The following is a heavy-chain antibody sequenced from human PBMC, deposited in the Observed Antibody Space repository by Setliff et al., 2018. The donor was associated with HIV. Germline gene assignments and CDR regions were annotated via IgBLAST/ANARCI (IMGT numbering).Heavy chain of an antibody. CDR3: ARDVGLCGVDCWPYFYFDL. CDR1: GGFISNHY. V-gene: IGHV4-59*11. Sequence: PSEILSLTCTISGGFISNHYWNWIRQPPGKGLDWIGSTHYSGSSYYSPSLKSRVTISLDTSKNQFSLKLSSMNAADTAVYYCARDVGLCGVDCWPYFYFDLWGRGNLVTVSS. J-gene: IGHJ2*01. D-gene: IGHD2-21*02. CDR2: THYSGSS.